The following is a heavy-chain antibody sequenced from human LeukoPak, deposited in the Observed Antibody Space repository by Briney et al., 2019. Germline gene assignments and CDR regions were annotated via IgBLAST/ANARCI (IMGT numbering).Heavy chain of an antibody. CDR3: ARDPITMSAFDI. CDR2: ISSSGSTI. V-gene: IGHV3-48*03. D-gene: IGHD3-22*01. CDR1: GFTFRSYE. J-gene: IGHJ3*02. Sequence: GGSLRLSCEDSGFTFRSYEMNWVRQAPGKGLEWIAYISSSGSTIYYADSVKGRFTISRDNAKNSLYLQMNSLRAEDTAVYYCARDPITMSAFDIWGQGTMVTVSS.